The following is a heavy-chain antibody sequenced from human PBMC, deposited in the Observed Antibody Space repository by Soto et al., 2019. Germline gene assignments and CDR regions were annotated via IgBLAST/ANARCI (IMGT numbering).Heavy chain of an antibody. D-gene: IGHD3-22*01. CDR3: AAGPYYYDSSGYPDAFDI. CDR1: GFTFTSSA. V-gene: IGHV1-58*01. CDR2: IVVGSGNT. Sequence: ASVKVSCKASGFTFTSSAVQWVRQARGQRLEWIGWIVVGSGNTNYAQKFQERVTITRDMSTSTAYMELSSLRSEDTAVYYCAAGPYYYDSSGYPDAFDIWGQGTMVTVSS. J-gene: IGHJ3*02.